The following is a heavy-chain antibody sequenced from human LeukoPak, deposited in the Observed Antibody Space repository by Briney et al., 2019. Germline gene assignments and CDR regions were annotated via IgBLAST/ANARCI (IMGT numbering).Heavy chain of an antibody. J-gene: IGHJ4*02. V-gene: IGHV4-59*11. CDR1: GVSISPHC. CDR3: AGDAAAGRDY. Sequence: PSETLSLTCTVSGVSISPHCWSWIRQPPGKGLEWIGCVYYSGSANYNPSLKSRATISVDTSKSQFSLKLSSVTAADTAVYYCAGDAAAGRDYWGQGTLVTVSS. CDR2: VYYSGSA. D-gene: IGHD6-13*01.